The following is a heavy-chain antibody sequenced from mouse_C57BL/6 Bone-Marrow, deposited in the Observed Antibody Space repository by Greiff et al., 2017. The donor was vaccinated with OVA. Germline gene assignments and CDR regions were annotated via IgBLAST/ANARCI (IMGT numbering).Heavy chain of an antibody. D-gene: IGHD1-1*01. Sequence: EVQLQESGPGLVKPSQSLSLTCSVTGYSITSGYYWNWIRQFPGNKLEWMGYISYDGSNNYNPSLKNRISITRDTSKNQFFLKLNSVTTEDTATYYCAREGFYYYGSPSFDYWGQGTTLTVSS. CDR2: ISYDGSN. CDR3: AREGFYYYGSPSFDY. V-gene: IGHV3-6*01. J-gene: IGHJ2*01. CDR1: GYSITSGYY.